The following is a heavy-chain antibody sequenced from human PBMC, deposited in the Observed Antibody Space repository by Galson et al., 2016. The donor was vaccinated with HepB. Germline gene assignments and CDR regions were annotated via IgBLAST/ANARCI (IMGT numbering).Heavy chain of an antibody. CDR3: ARARCSTSSCYGKWLDHPYYYSGMDG. CDR1: GFTFSYTY. D-gene: IGHD2-2*01. V-gene: IGHV3-53*01. J-gene: IGHJ6*04. Sequence: SLRLSCAASGFTFSYTYMTWVRQAPGKGLEWVSLIYSGGHTDYADSVKGRFTISRDNSKNTVNLQMNSLRAGDTAVYYCARARCSTSSCYGKWLDHPYYYSGMDGWGKGTTVTVSS. CDR2: IYSGGHT.